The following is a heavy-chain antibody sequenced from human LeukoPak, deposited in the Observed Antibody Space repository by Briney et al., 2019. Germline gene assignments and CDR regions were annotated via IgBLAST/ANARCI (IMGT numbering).Heavy chain of an antibody. CDR3: ARAESNGVWHGMDV. CDR2: ISSGSDAK. D-gene: IGHD3-10*01. CDR1: GFTFSSYS. V-gene: IGHV3-48*02. Sequence: GGSLRLSCAASGFTFSSYSMNWVRQAPGEGLEWVSYISSGSDAKHYADSVKGRFVISRDNAQKSLYLQLNSLRDEDTAVYYCARAESNGVWHGMDVWGKGTPVTDSS. J-gene: IGHJ6*04.